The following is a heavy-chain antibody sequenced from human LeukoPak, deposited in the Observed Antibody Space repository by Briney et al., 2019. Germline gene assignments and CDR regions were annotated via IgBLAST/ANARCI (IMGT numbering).Heavy chain of an antibody. Sequence: GGSLRLSCTVSGFTFSNYWMHWVRQAPGKGLVWVSRINSDGSSTFYADSVKGRFTISRDDAKNTLYLQMNSLRAEDTAVYYCASEVNNYKYVDYWGQGTLVTVSS. D-gene: IGHD4-11*01. CDR3: ASEVNNYKYVDY. CDR1: GFTFSNYW. V-gene: IGHV3-74*01. CDR2: INSDGSST. J-gene: IGHJ4*02.